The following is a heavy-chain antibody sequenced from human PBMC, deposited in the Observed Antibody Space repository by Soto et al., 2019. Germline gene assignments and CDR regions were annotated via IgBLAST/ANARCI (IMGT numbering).Heavy chain of an antibody. V-gene: IGHV4-39*01. J-gene: IGHJ4*02. CDR1: GGSISRGPYY. CDR3: ARLGSSGWYQGSYFDS. Sequence: QLQLQESGPGLVKPPETLSLTCTVSGGSISRGPYYWGWVRPPPGKGLEWIGTISHGGRNYYNRSLQRRVTISADTSKNQFSLRLTSVTAADPAVYFCARLGSSGWYQGSYFDSWGQGTLVTVSS. D-gene: IGHD6-19*01. CDR2: ISHGGRN.